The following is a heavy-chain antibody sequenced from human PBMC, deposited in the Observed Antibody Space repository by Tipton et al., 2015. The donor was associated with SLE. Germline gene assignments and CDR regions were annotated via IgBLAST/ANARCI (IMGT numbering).Heavy chain of an antibody. CDR2: MNPNSGNT. Sequence: QLVQSGAEVKKPGASVKVSCKASGYTFTSYDINWVRQATGQGLEWMGWMNPNSGNTGYAQKFQGRVTMTRDTSTSTVYMELSSLRSEDTAVYYCARTVVDLLTRSYFDYWGQETLVTVSS. J-gene: IGHJ4*02. CDR1: GYTFTSYD. D-gene: IGHD4-23*01. V-gene: IGHV1-8*01. CDR3: ARTVVDLLTRSYFDY.